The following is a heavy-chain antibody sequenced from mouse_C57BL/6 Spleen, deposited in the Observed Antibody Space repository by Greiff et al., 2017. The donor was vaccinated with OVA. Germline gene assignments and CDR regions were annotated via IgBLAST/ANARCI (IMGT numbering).Heavy chain of an antibody. J-gene: IGHJ4*01. V-gene: IGHV1-69*01. D-gene: IGHD2-1*01. CDR2: IDPSDSYT. CDR1: GYTFTSYW. Sequence: VQLQQPGAELVMPGASVKLSCKASGYTFTSYWMHWVKQRPGQGLEWIGEIDPSDSYTNYNQKFKGKSTLTVDKSSSTAYMQLSSLTSEDSAVYYCARLYYGNSFYAMDYWGQGTSVTVSS. CDR3: ARLYYGNSFYAMDY.